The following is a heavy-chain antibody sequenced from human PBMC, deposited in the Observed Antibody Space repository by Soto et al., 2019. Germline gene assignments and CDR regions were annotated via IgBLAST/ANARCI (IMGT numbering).Heavy chain of an antibody. CDR3: ARDLGVGGTQHEGLGV. V-gene: IGHV3-33*08. D-gene: IGHD3-10*01. J-gene: IGHJ6*04. Sequence: PGGSLRLSCAASGFTFSSYAMSWVRQAPGKGLEWVAVIWYDGSNKYYADSVKGRFTISRDNSKNTLYLQIHSLRAEDTAVYSCARDLGVGGTQHEGLGVWGKGTTVTVSS. CDR1: GFTFSSYA. CDR2: IWYDGSNK.